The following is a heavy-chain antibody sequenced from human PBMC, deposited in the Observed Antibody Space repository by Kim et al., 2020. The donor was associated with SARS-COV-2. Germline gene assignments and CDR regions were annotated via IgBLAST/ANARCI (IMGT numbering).Heavy chain of an antibody. CDR2: ISSSGSTI. D-gene: IGHD6-13*01. V-gene: IGHV3-11*01. J-gene: IGHJ4*02. CDR1: GFTFSDYY. CDR3: ARLRYSSSWYLSYFDY. Sequence: GGSLRLSCAASGFTFSDYYMSWIRQAPGKGLEWVSYISSSGSTIDYADSVKGRFTISRDNAKNSLYLQMNSLRAEDTAVYYCARLRYSSSWYLSYFDYWGQGTLVTVSS.